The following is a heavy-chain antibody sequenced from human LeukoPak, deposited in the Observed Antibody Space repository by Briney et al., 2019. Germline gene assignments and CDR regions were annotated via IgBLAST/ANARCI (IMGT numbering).Heavy chain of an antibody. CDR3: ASGREYYGSGSHDDAFDI. CDR1: GYTFTGYY. J-gene: IGHJ3*02. D-gene: IGHD3-10*01. V-gene: IGHV1-2*02. CDR2: INPNSGGT. Sequence: ASVKVSCKASGYTFTGYYMHWVRQAPGQGLEWMGWINPNSGGTNYAQKFQGRVTMTRDTSISIAYMELSRLRSDDTAVYYCASGREYYGSGSHDDAFDIWGQGTMVTVSS.